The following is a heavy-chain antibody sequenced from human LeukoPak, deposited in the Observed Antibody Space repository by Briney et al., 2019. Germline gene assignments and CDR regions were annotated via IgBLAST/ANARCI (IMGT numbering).Heavy chain of an antibody. CDR1: GGTFSSYT. CDR2: IIPILGIA. CDR3: ARGVVKRSGYDLAPYYYYYYMDV. Sequence: SVKVSCKASGGTFSSYTISWVRQAPGQGLEWMGRIIPILGIANYAQKFQGRVTITADKSTSTAYMQLRSLRSEDTAVYYCARGVVKRSGYDLAPYYYYYYMDVWGKGTTVTVSS. V-gene: IGHV1-69*02. D-gene: IGHD5-12*01. J-gene: IGHJ6*03.